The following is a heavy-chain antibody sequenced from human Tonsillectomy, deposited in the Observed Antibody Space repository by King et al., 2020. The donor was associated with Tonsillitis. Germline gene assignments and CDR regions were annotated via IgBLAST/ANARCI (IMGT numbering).Heavy chain of an antibody. CDR1: GFTFSSYS. V-gene: IGHV3-21*01. CDR2: ISSSGSYI. J-gene: IGHJ4*02. CDR3: AREGLYGSGSYYPDY. Sequence: QLVQAGGGLVKPGGSLRLSCAASGFTFSSYSMNCVRQAPGKGLEWVSSISSSGSYIYYADSVKGLFTIPRDNAKNSLYLQMNSLIAEDTAVYYCAREGLYGSGSYYPDYWGQGTLVTVSS. D-gene: IGHD3-10*01.